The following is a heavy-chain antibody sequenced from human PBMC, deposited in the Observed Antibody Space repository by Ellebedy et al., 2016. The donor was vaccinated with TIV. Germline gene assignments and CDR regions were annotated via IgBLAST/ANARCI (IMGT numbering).Heavy chain of an antibody. CDR3: ARVGEWMVNYYFDF. V-gene: IGHV3-21*01. CDR1: GLSFTDYY. Sequence: PGGSLRLSCAASGLSFTDYYLSWVRQVPGKGLEWVSSISSTSSYMYYTDSVKGRFTISRDNANNSLYLQMNSLRAEDTAVYYCARVGEWMVNYYFDFWGRGTPVTVSS. J-gene: IGHJ2*01. D-gene: IGHD6-19*01. CDR2: ISSTSSYM.